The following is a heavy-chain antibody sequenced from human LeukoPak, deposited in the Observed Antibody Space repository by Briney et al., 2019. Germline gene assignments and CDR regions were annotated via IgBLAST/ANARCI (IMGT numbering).Heavy chain of an antibody. CDR1: GFTFSSYS. V-gene: IGHV3-21*01. D-gene: IGHD2-2*01. J-gene: IGHJ6*03. CDR3: ARERVVPAAMKGYYYMDV. Sequence: GESLRLSCAASGFTFSSYSMNWVRQAPGKGLEWVSSISSSSSYIYYADSVKGRFTISRDNAKNSLYLQMNSLRAEDTAVYYCARERVVPAAMKGYYYMDVWGKGTTVTVSS. CDR2: ISSSSSYI.